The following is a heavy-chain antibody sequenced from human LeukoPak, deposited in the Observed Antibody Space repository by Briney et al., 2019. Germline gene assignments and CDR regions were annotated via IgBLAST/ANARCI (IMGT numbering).Heavy chain of an antibody. CDR1: GYTFTSYG. CDR2: ISGYNGNT. Sequence: ASVKVSCKASGYTFTSYGISWVRQAPGQGLEWMGWISGYNGNTNYAQKVQGRVTMTRDTSISTAYMELSRLRSDDTAVYYCARGRGTGAFDIWGQGTMVTVSS. CDR3: ARGRGTGAFDI. J-gene: IGHJ3*02. V-gene: IGHV1-18*01.